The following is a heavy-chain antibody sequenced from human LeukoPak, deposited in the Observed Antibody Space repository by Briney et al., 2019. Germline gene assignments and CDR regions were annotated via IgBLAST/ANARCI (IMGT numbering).Heavy chain of an antibody. D-gene: IGHD3-9*01. CDR2: MYYSGNT. CDR3: ARHQIHYDILTGYLPTLCDS. CDR1: GGSISNSDYY. V-gene: IGHV4-30-4*01. J-gene: IGHJ4*02. Sequence: SQTLSLTCTVSGGSISNSDYYWSWIRQPPGKGLEWIGYMYYSGNTYCNPSLKSRVTISVDTSKNQFSLKLSSVTAADTAVYYCARHQIHYDILTGYLPTLCDSWGQGTLVTVSS.